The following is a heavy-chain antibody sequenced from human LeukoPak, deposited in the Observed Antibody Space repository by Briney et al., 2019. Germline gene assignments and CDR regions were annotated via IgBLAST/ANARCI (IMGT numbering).Heavy chain of an antibody. CDR2: IKQDGSEK. J-gene: IGHJ3*02. V-gene: IGHV3-7*03. CDR3: AKDGRTVVVIIDYLFGAFDI. Sequence: GGSLRLSCAASGFTFSSYWMSWVRQAPGKGLEWVANIKQDGSEKYYVDSVKGRFTISRDNAKNSLYLQMNSLRAEDTAVYYCAKDGRTVVVIIDYLFGAFDIWGQGTMVTVSS. CDR1: GFTFSSYW. D-gene: IGHD3-22*01.